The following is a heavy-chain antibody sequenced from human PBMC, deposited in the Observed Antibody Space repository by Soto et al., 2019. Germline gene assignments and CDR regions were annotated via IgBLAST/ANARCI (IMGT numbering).Heavy chain of an antibody. J-gene: IGHJ4*02. V-gene: IGHV3-23*01. CDR2: TSNNGDRT. CDR3: ARPPLYSNGGYFDS. CDR1: GFTFTDHA. D-gene: IGHD6-19*01. Sequence: PGGSLRLSCAVSGFTFTDHAMTWVRQAPGKGLEWVSTTSNNGDRTFYAGSVKGRFTGSTDRTNNTLYLQMNSLRADDTAVYFCARPPLYSNGGYFDSWGQGTLVTVSS.